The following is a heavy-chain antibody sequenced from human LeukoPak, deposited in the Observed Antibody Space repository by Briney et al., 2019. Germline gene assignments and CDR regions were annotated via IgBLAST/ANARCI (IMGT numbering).Heavy chain of an antibody. V-gene: IGHV3-7*01. CDR1: RFTFNSYW. CDR2: IKQDGSEK. CDR3: AREWNGYDYVGEDY. D-gene: IGHD5-12*01. Sequence: GGSLRLSCAASRFTFNSYWMSWVRQAPGKGLEWVANIKQDGSEKYYADSVKGRFTISRDNAKNSLYLQMNSLRAEDTAVYNCAREWNGYDYVGEDYWGQGTLVTVSS. J-gene: IGHJ4*02.